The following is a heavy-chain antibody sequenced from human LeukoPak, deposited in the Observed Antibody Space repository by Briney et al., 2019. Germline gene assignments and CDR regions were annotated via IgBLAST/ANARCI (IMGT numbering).Heavy chain of an antibody. CDR2: ISGSGGST. D-gene: IGHD3-22*01. CDR3: AKDRYYYDSSGYYYPVEVILFDY. CDR1: GFTFSSYA. J-gene: IGHJ4*02. Sequence: GGSLRLSCAASGFTFSSYAMSWVRQAPGKGLEWVSAISGSGGSTYYADSVKGRFTISRDNSKNTLYLQMNSLRAEDTAVYYCAKDRYYYDSSGYYYPVEVILFDYWGQGTLVTVSS. V-gene: IGHV3-23*01.